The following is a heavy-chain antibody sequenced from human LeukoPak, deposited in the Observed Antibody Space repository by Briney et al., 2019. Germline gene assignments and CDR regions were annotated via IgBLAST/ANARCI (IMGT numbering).Heavy chain of an antibody. CDR1: GFTFTSKW. D-gene: IGHD1-1*01. CDR2: INTDGSNT. CDR3: ALITGKRDFRY. V-gene: IGHV3-74*01. J-gene: IGHJ4*02. Sequence: PGGSLRLSCAASGFTFTSKWMHWVRQAPGKGLVWVSHINTDGSNTAYADSVRGRFTISRDNAKNTLYLQMNSLRAEDTAVYYCALITGKRDFRYWGQGTPVTVSS.